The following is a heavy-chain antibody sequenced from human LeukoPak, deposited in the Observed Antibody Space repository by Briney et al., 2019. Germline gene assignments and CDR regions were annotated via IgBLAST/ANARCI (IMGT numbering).Heavy chain of an antibody. Sequence: SETLSLTCAVYGGSFSGYYWSWIRQPPGKGLEWIGEINHSGSTNYNPSLKSRVTISVDTSKNQFSLKLSSVTAADTAVYYCARRQGIAAPLRGPDYWGQGTLVTVSS. J-gene: IGHJ4*02. CDR2: INHSGST. CDR1: GGSFSGYY. CDR3: ARRQGIAAPLRGPDY. V-gene: IGHV4-34*01. D-gene: IGHD6-6*01.